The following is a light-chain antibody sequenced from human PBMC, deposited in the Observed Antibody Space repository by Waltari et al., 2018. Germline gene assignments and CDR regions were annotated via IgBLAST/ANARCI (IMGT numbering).Light chain of an antibody. Sequence: EIVMTQSPATLSVSPGERATLSCRASQSVSSVLAWYRPKPGQAPRLLIYAASTRATGIPARFSGSGSETEFSLAISSLQPEDFAVYYCQQYNNWPGTFGQGTKVEIK. CDR3: QQYNNWPGT. J-gene: IGKJ1*01. V-gene: IGKV3-15*01. CDR1: QSVSSV. CDR2: AAS.